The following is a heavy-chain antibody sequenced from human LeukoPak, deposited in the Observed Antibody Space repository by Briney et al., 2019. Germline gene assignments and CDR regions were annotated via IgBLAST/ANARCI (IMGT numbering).Heavy chain of an antibody. V-gene: IGHV4-59*01. D-gene: IGHD3-16*01. Sequence: PSETLSLTCTVSGGSISSYYWSWIRQPPGKGLEWIGYIYYSGSTNYNPSLKSRVTISVDTSKNQFSLKLSSVTAADTAVYYCARVKVGGSYFDYWGQGTLVTVSS. J-gene: IGHJ4*02. CDR1: GGSISSYY. CDR2: IYYSGST. CDR3: ARVKVGGSYFDY.